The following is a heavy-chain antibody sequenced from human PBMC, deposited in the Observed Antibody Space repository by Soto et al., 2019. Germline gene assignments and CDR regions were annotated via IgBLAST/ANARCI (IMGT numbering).Heavy chain of an antibody. V-gene: IGHV5-51*01. CDR1: GYSFTSYW. CDR2: IYPGDSDT. J-gene: IGHJ6*02. Sequence: GESLKISCKGSGYSFTSYWIGWVRQMPGKGLEWMGIIYPGDSDTRYSPSFQGQVTISADKSISTAYLQWSSRKASDTAMYYCASNTGGNYCSSTSCYYYYYGMDVWGQGTTFTVSS. CDR3: ASNTGGNYCSSTSCYYYYYGMDV. D-gene: IGHD2-2*01.